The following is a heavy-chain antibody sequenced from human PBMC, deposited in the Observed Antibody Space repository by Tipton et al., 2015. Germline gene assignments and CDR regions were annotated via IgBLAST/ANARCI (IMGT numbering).Heavy chain of an antibody. CDR1: GFTFSRYG. J-gene: IGHJ4*02. CDR2: ISGSGGNT. Sequence: SLRLSCAASGFTFSRYGMSWVRQAPGKGLEWVSTISGSGGNTYSADSVKGRFTISRDNSKNTLYLQMNSLRADDTAVYYCAKDFAMIVVGSDYWGQGTLVTVSS. V-gene: IGHV3-23*01. D-gene: IGHD3-22*01. CDR3: AKDFAMIVVGSDY.